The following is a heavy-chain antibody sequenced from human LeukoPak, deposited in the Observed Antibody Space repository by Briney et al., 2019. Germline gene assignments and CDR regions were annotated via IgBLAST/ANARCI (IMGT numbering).Heavy chain of an antibody. D-gene: IGHD5-24*01. CDR1: GFTVSSNY. CDR2: IYTGGST. J-gene: IGHJ4*02. Sequence: PGGSLRLSCAASGFTVSSNYMSWVRQAPGKGLEWVSVIYTGGSTYYADSVKGRFTISRDNSKNTLYLQMNSLRAEDTAVYYCAREWNRDGYNRFDYWGQGTLVTVSS. V-gene: IGHV3-53*01. CDR3: AREWNRDGYNRFDY.